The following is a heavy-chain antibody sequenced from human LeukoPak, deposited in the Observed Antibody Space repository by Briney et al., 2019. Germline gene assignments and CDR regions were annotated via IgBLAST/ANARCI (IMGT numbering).Heavy chain of an antibody. Sequence: GGSLRLSCAASGFTFRSYWMSWVRQAPGKGLEWVANINQDRREKYCVDSVRGRFTISRDNAKSSLFLQMNSLRAEDTAVYYCARDRGYGSGSYYIRVFDYWGQGTLVTVSS. V-gene: IGHV3-7*03. CDR1: GFTFRSYW. CDR2: INQDRREK. J-gene: IGHJ4*02. CDR3: ARDRGYGSGSYYIRVFDY. D-gene: IGHD3-10*01.